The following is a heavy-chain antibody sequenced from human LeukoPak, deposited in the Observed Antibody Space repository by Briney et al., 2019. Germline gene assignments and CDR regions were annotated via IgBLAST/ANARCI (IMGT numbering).Heavy chain of an antibody. J-gene: IGHJ4*02. Sequence: ASVKVSCKASGYTFTSYGISWVRQAPGQGLEWMGWISAYNGNANYARKLQGRVTMTTDTSTSTAYMELRSLRSDDTAVYYCARTPSVRLWFGELFIDYWGQRTLVTVSS. CDR3: ARTPSVRLWFGELFIDY. CDR1: GYTFTSYG. V-gene: IGHV1-18*01. D-gene: IGHD3-10*01. CDR2: ISAYNGNA.